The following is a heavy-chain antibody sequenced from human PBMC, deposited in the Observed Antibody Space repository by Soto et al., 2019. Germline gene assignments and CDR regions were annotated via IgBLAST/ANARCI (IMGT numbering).Heavy chain of an antibody. J-gene: IGHJ6*02. CDR2: IYTSGST. CDR1: GGSISSYY. D-gene: IGHD2-15*01. V-gene: IGHV4-4*07. CDR3: ARVYCGGSCYSYYYYGMDV. Sequence: PSETLSLTCTVSGGSISSYYWSWIRQPAGKGLEWIGRIYTSGSTNYNPSLKSRVTMSVDTSKNQFSLKLSSVTAADTAVYYCARVYCGGSCYSYYYYGMDVWGQGTTVTVSS.